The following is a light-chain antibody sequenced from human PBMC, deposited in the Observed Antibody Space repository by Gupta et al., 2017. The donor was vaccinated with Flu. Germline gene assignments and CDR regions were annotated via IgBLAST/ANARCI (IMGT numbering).Light chain of an antibody. J-gene: IGLJ2*01. CDR1: RLGDDY. Sequence: SYTLTQPSSVSVSPGQTASITCSGDRLGDDYASWYQQKPGQSPVLDIYQDTKRPSGIPERFSGFISGNTATLTISGTQAMDEADCYCQAWDSSTVVFGGGTKVTVL. CDR3: QAWDSSTVV. CDR2: QDT. V-gene: IGLV3-1*01.